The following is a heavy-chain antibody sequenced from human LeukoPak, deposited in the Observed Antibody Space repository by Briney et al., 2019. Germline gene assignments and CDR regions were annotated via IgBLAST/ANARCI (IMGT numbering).Heavy chain of an antibody. CDR3: ARDHDAVGTTIDH. Sequence: GGSLRLSCAASGFTFSSYWMHWVRQAPGEGLVWVSRIKSDGSVTWYADSVKGRFTISRDNAKNMLYLQMNSLGDEDTAVYFCARDHDAVGTTIDHWGQGTTVTVSS. J-gene: IGHJ6*02. D-gene: IGHD1-14*01. CDR1: GFTFSSYW. CDR2: IKSDGSVT. V-gene: IGHV3-74*01.